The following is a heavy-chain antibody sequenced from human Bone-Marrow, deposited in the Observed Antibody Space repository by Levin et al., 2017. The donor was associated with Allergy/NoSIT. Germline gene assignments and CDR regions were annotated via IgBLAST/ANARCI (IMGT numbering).Heavy chain of an antibody. CDR2: LTGSDGRT. Sequence: LSLTCVASGFTFSSSAMAWVRQAPGKGLEWVSTLTGSDGRTFSADSVKGRFTISRDNSKNTVYLQMNTLRADDTAIYYCAKVAVSIAAEFDYWGQGTLVTVSS. CDR1: GFTFSSSA. D-gene: IGHD6-25*01. V-gene: IGHV3-23*01. J-gene: IGHJ4*02. CDR3: AKVAVSIAAEFDY.